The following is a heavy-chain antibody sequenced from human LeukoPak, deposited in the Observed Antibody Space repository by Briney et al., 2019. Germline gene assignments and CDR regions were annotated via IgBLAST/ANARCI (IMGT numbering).Heavy chain of an antibody. Sequence: GGSLRLSCAGSGFTFSTSWMHWVRQAPGQGLVWVSRINSDGSTINYADSVQGRFTISRDNAKSTLYLQMNSLRAEDTAVYYCARVGAYSSGPADSWGQGTLVTVSS. J-gene: IGHJ4*02. CDR2: INSDGSTI. D-gene: IGHD6-19*01. CDR1: GFTFSTSW. CDR3: ARVGAYSSGPADS. V-gene: IGHV3-74*01.